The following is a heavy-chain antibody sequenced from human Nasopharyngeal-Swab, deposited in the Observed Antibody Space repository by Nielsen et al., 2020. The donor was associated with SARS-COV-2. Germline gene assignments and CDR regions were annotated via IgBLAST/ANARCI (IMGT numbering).Heavy chain of an antibody. V-gene: IGHV3-7*02. CDR3: ARGLKYNWNYVAYYYGMDV. Sequence: GGSLRLSCAASGFTFRSYWMSWVRQAPGKGLEWVANIRQDGGETSNADSGRGRFSISRDNSKNTLYLQMNSLRAEDTAVYYCARGLKYNWNYVAYYYGMDVWGQGTTVTVSS. CDR1: GFTFRSYW. D-gene: IGHD1-7*01. CDR2: IRQDGGET. J-gene: IGHJ6*02.